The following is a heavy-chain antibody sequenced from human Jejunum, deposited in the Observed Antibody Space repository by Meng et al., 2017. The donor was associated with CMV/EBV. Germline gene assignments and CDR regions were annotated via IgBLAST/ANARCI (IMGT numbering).Heavy chain of an antibody. V-gene: IGHV3-72*01. D-gene: IGHD3-10*01. CDR3: TSGSGSYFGMDV. CDR1: GFIFSDRY. J-gene: IGHJ6*02. Sequence: GFIFSDRYMEWVRQAPGKGLEWVGRITNKPNIYATQYAASVKGRFTISRDDSRNSLYLQMSRLRIEDSAVYFCTSGSGSYFGMDVWGRGTTVTVSS. CDR2: ITNKPNIYAT.